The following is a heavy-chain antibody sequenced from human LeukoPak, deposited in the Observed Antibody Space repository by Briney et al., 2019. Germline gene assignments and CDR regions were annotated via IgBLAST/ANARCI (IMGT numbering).Heavy chain of an antibody. J-gene: IGHJ3*02. CDR3: ARDEYYDFWSGYYGAFDI. CDR2: ISAYNGNT. D-gene: IGHD3-3*01. Sequence: ASVKVSCKASGYSFTGYYIHWVRQAPGQGLEWMGWISAYNGNTNYAQKLQGRVTMTTDTSTSTAYMELRSLRSDDTAVYYCARDEYYDFWSGYYGAFDIWGQGTMVTVSS. V-gene: IGHV1-18*04. CDR1: GYSFTGYY.